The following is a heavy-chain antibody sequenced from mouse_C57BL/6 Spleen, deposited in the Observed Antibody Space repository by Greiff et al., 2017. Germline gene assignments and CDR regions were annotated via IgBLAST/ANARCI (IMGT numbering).Heavy chain of an antibody. D-gene: IGHD4-1*01. Sequence: QVQLQQPGAELVKPGASVKMSCKASGYTFTSYWITWVKQRPGQGLEWIGDIYPGSGSTNYNGKFKSKATLTVDTSSSTAYMQLSSLTSEDSAVYYCARTGTSYYDAMDYWGQGTSGSVSS. CDR1: GYTFTSYW. CDR2: IYPGSGST. V-gene: IGHV1-55*01. J-gene: IGHJ4*01. CDR3: ARTGTSYYDAMDY.